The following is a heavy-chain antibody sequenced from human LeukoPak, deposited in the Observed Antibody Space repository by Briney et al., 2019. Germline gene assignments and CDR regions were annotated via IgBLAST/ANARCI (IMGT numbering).Heavy chain of an antibody. CDR3: ARMVVDLNFDY. Sequence: SETLSLPCTVSGGSISSSSYYWGWIRQPPGKGLEWIGSNYYSGSTYYNPSLKSLVTISVDTSKNKYSLKLSSVTAADTAVYYCARMVVDLNFDYWGQGTLVTVSS. J-gene: IGHJ4*02. D-gene: IGHD2-15*01. CDR1: GGSISSSSYY. CDR2: NYYSGST. V-gene: IGHV4-39*01.